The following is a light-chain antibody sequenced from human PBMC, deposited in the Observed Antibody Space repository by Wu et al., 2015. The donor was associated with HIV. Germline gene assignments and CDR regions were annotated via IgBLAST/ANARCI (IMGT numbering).Light chain of an antibody. J-gene: IGKJ1*01. CDR1: QSVSNN. V-gene: IGKV3-15*01. Sequence: EIVMTQSPATLSVSPGERATLSCRASQSVSNNLAWYQQIPGQPPRLLIYGASTRATGVPARFSGSGSGTDFTLTINGLQSADFAVYYCQQYNNWPQTFGQGTKVEFK. CDR3: QQYNNWPQT. CDR2: GAS.